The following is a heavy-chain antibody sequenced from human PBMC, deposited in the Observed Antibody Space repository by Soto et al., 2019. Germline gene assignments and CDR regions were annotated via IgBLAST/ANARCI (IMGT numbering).Heavy chain of an antibody. J-gene: IGHJ5*02. V-gene: IGHV4-59*08. CDR3: ASYGIAVAGSGLLPTPDGNWFDP. CDR2: IYYSGST. Sequence: SETLSLTCTVSGGSISSYYWSWIRQPPGKGLEWIGYIYYSGSTNYNPSLKSRVTISVDTSKNQFSLKLSSVTAADTAVYYCASYGIAVAGSGLLPTPDGNWFDPWGQGTLVTVSS. D-gene: IGHD6-19*01. CDR1: GGSISSYY.